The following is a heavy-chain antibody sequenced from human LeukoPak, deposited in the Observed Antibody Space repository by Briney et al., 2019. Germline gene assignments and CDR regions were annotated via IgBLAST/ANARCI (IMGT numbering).Heavy chain of an antibody. CDR1: GFTVSSNY. CDR3: SRGPIDGYSSWND. D-gene: IGHD5-12*01. V-gene: IGHV3-74*01. CDR2: INSDGRTT. J-gene: IGHJ4*02. Sequence: PGGSLRLSCAASGFTVSSNYMSWVRQAPGKGLEWVSRINSDGRTTNYADSVKGRFTISRDNAKNTLYLQMDSLRADDTAVYYCSRGPIDGYSSWNDWGQGDLVTVSS.